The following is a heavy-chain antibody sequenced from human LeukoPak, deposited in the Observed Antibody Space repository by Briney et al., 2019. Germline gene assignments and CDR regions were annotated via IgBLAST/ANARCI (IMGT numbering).Heavy chain of an antibody. V-gene: IGHV4-59*11. CDR3: ARDSGNLRTIDALDI. Sequence: PSETLSLTCTVSGGSISSHYWSWIRQPPGKGLEWIGYIYYSGSTNYSPSPKSRVSISVDTSKNQFSLKLSSVTAADTAVYYCARDSGNLRTIDALDIWGQGTMVTVSS. CDR2: IYYSGST. D-gene: IGHD4/OR15-4a*01. CDR1: GGSISSHY. J-gene: IGHJ3*02.